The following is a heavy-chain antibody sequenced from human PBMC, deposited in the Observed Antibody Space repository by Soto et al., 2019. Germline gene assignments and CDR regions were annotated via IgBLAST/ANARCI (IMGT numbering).Heavy chain of an antibody. CDR3: ARVNRGNNLYYYCGLDV. CDR1: GFTFDTFD. V-gene: IGHV3-30-3*01. D-gene: IGHD5-18*01. J-gene: IGHJ6*02. Sequence: GGSLRLSCAASGFTFDTFDIHWVRHTPGKALEWVAFISYDGYNTYYADSVKGRFPISRDNSKNTLYLQMHSLSPDDTGVYYCARVNRGNNLYYYCGLDVWGQGTSVTVSS. CDR2: ISYDGYNT.